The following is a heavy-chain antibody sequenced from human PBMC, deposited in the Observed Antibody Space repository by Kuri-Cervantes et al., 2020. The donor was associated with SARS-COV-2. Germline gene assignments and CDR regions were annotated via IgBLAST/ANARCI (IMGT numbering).Heavy chain of an antibody. J-gene: IGHJ6*02. D-gene: IGHD3-3*01. CDR3: TRDSEWRYYGMDV. V-gene: IGHV3-15*01. CDR1: GFTFSNAW. Sequence: GESLKISCAASGFTFSNAWMSWVRQAPGKGLEWVGRIKSKTDGGTTDYAAPVKGRFTISRDDSKNTLHLQMNSLKTEDTAVYYCTRDSEWRYYGMDVWGQGTKVTV. CDR2: IKSKTDGGTT.